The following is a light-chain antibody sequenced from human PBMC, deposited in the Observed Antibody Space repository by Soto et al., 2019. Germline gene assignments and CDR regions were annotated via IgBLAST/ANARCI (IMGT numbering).Light chain of an antibody. CDR3: QQCYSYSPT. J-gene: IGKJ1*01. CDR1: QSIGIW. Sequence: DIQMTQSPPTLSASVGDRVTITCRASQSIGIWLAWYQQKPGKAPKVLIYKASSLQSGGPSRFSGSGSGTEFTLTISSLQPDDFATYYCQQCYSYSPTFGQGTTVDIK. CDR2: KAS. V-gene: IGKV1-5*03.